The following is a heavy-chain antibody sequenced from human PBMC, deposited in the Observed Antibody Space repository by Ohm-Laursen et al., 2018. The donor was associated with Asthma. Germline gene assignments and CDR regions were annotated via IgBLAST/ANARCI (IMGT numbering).Heavy chain of an antibody. CDR2: ISWDGGST. D-gene: IGHD6-13*01. CDR1: GFTVSSNY. CDR3: AKERAAGYYFDY. V-gene: IGHV3-43*01. Sequence: SLRLSCTASGFTVSSNYMSWVRQAPGKGLEWVSLISWDGGSTYYADSVKGRFTISRDNSKNSLYLQMNSLRTEDTALYYCAKERAAGYYFDYWGQGTPVTVSS. J-gene: IGHJ4*02.